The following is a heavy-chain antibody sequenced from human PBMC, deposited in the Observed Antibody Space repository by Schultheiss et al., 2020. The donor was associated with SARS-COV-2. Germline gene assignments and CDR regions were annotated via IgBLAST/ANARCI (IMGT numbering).Heavy chain of an antibody. V-gene: IGHV4-38-2*01. D-gene: IGHD2-2*01. J-gene: IGHJ4*02. CDR3: ARGVTTPYCSSTSCSPWDY. CDR2: IYHSGST. Sequence: SQTLSLTCAVSGYSISSGYYWGWIRQPPGKGLEWIGSIYHSGSTYYNPSLKSRVTISVDTSKNQFSLKLSSVTAADTAVYYCARGVTTPYCSSTSCSPWDYWGQGTLVTVSS. CDR1: GYSISSGYY.